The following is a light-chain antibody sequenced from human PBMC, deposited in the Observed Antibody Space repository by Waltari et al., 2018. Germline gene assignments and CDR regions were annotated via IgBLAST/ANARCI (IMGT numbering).Light chain of an antibody. Sequence: SYDLTQPPSVSVSPGQTPSITCPGHELGIRFVCWYQQKPGQSPILVIYQNGTRPSGIPGRFSGSNSGNTATLTISGTQAVDEADYYCQAWDRGTWGVFGGGTRLTVL. CDR1: ELGIRF. CDR2: QNG. CDR3: QAWDRGTWGV. V-gene: IGLV3-1*01. J-gene: IGLJ3*02.